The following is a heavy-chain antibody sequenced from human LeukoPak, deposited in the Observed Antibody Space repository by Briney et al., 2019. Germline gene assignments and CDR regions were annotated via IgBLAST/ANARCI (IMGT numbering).Heavy chain of an antibody. J-gene: IGHJ4*02. V-gene: IGHV1-69*05. CDR1: GGTFSSYA. CDR2: IIPIFGTA. D-gene: IGHD5-18*01. Sequence: SVKVSCKASGGTFSSYAISWVRQAPGPGLEWMGRIIPIFGTANYAQKFQGRVTITTDESTSTAYMELSSLRSEDTAVYYCARVEGYSYGYVDYWGQGTLVTVSS. CDR3: ARVEGYSYGYVDY.